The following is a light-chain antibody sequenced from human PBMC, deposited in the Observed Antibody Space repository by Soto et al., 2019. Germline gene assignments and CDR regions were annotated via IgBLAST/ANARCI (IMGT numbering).Light chain of an antibody. J-gene: IGLJ2*01. Sequence: QSALSQPPSASGSPGQSVTISCTGSSSDVGGYNFVSWYQHLPGKAPKLMIYEVIQRPSGVPDRFSGSKSGNTASLTVSGLQAEDEAEYYCSSYAGSDNFVLFGGGTKVTVL. V-gene: IGLV2-8*01. CDR3: SSYAGSDNFVL. CDR2: EVI. CDR1: SSDVGGYNF.